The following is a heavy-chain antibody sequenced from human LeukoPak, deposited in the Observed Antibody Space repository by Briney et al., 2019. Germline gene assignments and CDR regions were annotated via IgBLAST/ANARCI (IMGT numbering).Heavy chain of an antibody. CDR2: INHSGST. V-gene: IGHV4-34*01. CDR1: GGSFSGYY. CDR3: ARENDYGGNPLFDY. J-gene: IGHJ4*02. Sequence: SETLSLTCAVYGGSFSGYYWSWVRQPPGKGLEWIGEINHSGSTNYTPSLKSRVTISVDTSKNQFSLKLSSVTAADTAVYYCARENDYGGNPLFDYWGQGTLVTVSS. D-gene: IGHD4-23*01.